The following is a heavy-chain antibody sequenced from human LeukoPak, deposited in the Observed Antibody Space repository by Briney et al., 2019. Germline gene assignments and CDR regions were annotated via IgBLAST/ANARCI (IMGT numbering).Heavy chain of an antibody. CDR2: ISYDGSNK. J-gene: IGHJ4*02. D-gene: IGHD3-10*01. CDR3: AKTGGAIFSPDY. V-gene: IGHV3-30*18. CDR1: GFMFSSNW. Sequence: GGSLRLSCAASGFMFSSNWMSWVRQAPGKGLEWVAVISYDGSNKYYADSVKGRFTISGDNSKNTLYLQMNSLRAEDTAVYYCAKTGGAIFSPDYWGQGTLVTVSS.